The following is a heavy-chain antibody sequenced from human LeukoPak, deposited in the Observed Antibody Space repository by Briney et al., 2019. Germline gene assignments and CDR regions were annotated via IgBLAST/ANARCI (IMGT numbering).Heavy chain of an antibody. Sequence: ASVKASCKASGYTFTGYYMHWVRQAPGQGLEWMGWINPNSGGTNYAQKFQGRVTMTRDTSISTAYMELSRLRSDDTAVYYCAKVKYGGSAFAFDIWGQGTMVTVSS. D-gene: IGHD4-23*01. CDR2: INPNSGGT. CDR1: GYTFTGYY. J-gene: IGHJ3*02. V-gene: IGHV1-2*02. CDR3: AKVKYGGSAFAFDI.